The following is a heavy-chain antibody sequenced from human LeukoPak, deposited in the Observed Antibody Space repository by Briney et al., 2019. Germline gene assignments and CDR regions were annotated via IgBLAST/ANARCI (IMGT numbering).Heavy chain of an antibody. Sequence: TSQTLSLTCAISGDSVSNNNYAWNWIRRSPSRGLEWLGRTDYRSQWHNDYARSVMGRISVDPDTSKNQFSLHLSSVTPDDTAVYYCAGGYAFDVWGQGTMVTVSS. J-gene: IGHJ3*01. CDR1: GDSVSNNNYA. V-gene: IGHV6-1*01. CDR3: AGGYAFDV. CDR2: TDYRSQWHN.